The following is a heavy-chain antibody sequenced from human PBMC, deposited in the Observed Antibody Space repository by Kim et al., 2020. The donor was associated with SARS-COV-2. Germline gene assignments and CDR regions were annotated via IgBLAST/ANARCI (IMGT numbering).Heavy chain of an antibody. Sequence: GGSLRLSCAASGFTFNNYAMTWVRQAPGKGLEWVSAIRGSGSTTYYADSVKGRFTISRDNSRNTLYLQMSGLRAEDTAVYYCARFRFAASIYYFDYWGQGALVTVSS. V-gene: IGHV3-23*01. CDR3: ARFRFAASIYYFDY. D-gene: IGHD3-16*01. CDR1: GFTFNNYA. J-gene: IGHJ4*02. CDR2: IRGSGSTT.